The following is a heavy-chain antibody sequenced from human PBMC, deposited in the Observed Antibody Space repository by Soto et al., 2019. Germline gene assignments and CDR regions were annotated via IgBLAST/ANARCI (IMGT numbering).Heavy chain of an antibody. CDR2: VPGDGSRA. V-gene: IGHV3-74*01. Sequence: EVQLVESGGGSDQPGGSLRLSCAASGFSFSSYFMAWVRQAPGEGLVSVSHVPGDGSRASYADSVRGRFTISRDNAKNTLYLQMDSLRDEDTAIYYCARENWYSLDVWGQGTTVTVSS. J-gene: IGHJ6*02. CDR3: ARENWYSLDV. D-gene: IGHD1-26*01. CDR1: GFSFSSYF.